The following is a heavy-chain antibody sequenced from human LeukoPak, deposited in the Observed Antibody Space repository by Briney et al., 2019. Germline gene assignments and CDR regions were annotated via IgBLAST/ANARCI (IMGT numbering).Heavy chain of an antibody. CDR1: GFTFTNCA. D-gene: IGHD1-26*01. V-gene: IGHV3-23*01. CDR2: ISGSGSST. CDR3: AKDQSRVGASDPFDS. J-gene: IGHJ5*01. Sequence: SGGSLRLSCAASGFTFTNCAMTWVRQAPGKGLEWVSSISGSGSSTYYADSAKGRFTISRDNSKNTVYLQMSSLSVEDTAVYYCAKDQSRVGASDPFDSWGQGTLVTVSS.